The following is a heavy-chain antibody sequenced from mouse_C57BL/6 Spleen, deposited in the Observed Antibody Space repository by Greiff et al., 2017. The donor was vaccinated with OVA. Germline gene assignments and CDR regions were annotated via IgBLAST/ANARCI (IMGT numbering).Heavy chain of an antibody. V-gene: IGHV1-42*01. CDR2: INPSTGGT. CDR3: ARDGSSDY. CDR1: GYSFTGYY. J-gene: IGHJ2*01. Sequence: VQLKESGPELVKPGASVKLSCKASGYSFTGYYMNWVKQSPEKSLEWIGEINPSTGGTTYNQKFKATATLTVDKSSSTAYMQLKSLTSEDSAVYYCARDGSSDYWGQGTTRTVSS. D-gene: IGHD1-1*01.